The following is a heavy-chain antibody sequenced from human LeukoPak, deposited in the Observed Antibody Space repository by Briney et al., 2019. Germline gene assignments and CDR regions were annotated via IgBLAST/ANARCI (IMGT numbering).Heavy chain of an antibody. Sequence: SGTLSLTCTVSGGSISSYYWSWIRQPPGKGLEWIGYIYYSGSTIYNPSLKSRVTISVDTSKNQFSLKLSSVTAADTAVYYCARYGDYVFDLWGQGTLVTVSS. V-gene: IGHV4-59*01. CDR1: GGSISSYY. D-gene: IGHD4-17*01. CDR3: ARYGDYVFDL. CDR2: IYYSGST. J-gene: IGHJ4*02.